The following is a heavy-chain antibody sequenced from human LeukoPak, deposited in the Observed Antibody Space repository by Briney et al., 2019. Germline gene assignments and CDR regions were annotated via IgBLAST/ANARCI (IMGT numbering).Heavy chain of an antibody. CDR2: IYYSGST. CDR1: SGSITNYY. D-gene: IGHD6-19*01. Sequence: SETLSLTCAVSSGSITNYYWSWIRQPPGKGLEWIGYIYYSGSTNYNPSLKSRITISIDTSKNQFSLNLSSVTAADTAVYYCAYCSGWYYFDYWGQGTLVTVSS. V-gene: IGHV4-59*08. CDR3: AYCSGWYYFDY. J-gene: IGHJ4*02.